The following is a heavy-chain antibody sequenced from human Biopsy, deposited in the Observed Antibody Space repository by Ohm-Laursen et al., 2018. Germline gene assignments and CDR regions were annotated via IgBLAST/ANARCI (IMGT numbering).Heavy chain of an antibody. V-gene: IGHV1-2*05. J-gene: IGHJ5*02. Sequence: SVKVSCKASGYDFLEFHIHWVRQVPGQGLEWIGHINPHTGVTKYAQKFLDRITMTGDTSISTAYMDLSRLTSADTGIYYCARPSGGVSTIGFDPWGQGTLVIVSS. CDR1: GYDFLEFH. CDR2: INPHTGVT. D-gene: IGHD5/OR15-5a*01. CDR3: ARPSGGVSTIGFDP.